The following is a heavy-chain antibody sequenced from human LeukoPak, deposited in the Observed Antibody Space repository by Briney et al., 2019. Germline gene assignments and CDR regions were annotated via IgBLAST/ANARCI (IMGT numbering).Heavy chain of an antibody. CDR2: INHSGST. J-gene: IGHJ4*02. D-gene: IGHD3-10*01. V-gene: IGHV4-34*01. CDR3: ATSYYYGSGSCPFDY. CDR1: GGSFSGYY. Sequence: PSETLSLTCAVYGGSFSGYYWSWIRQPPGKGLEWIGEINHSGSTNYNPSLKSRVTISVDTSKNQFSLKLSSVTAADTAVYYCATSYYYGSGSCPFDYWGQGTLVTVSS.